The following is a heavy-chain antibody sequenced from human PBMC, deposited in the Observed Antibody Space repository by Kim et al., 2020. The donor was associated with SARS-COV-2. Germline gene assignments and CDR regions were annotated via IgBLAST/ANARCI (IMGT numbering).Heavy chain of an antibody. CDR1: GGSFSGYY. V-gene: IGHV4-34*01. Sequence: SETLSLTCAVYGGSFSGYYWSWIRQPPGKGLEWIGEINHSGSTNYNPSLKSRVTISVDTSKNQFSLKLSSVTAADTAVYYCARGHYYGSGSYYNPRSHGMDVWGQGTTVTVSS. CDR3: ARGHYYGSGSYYNPRSHGMDV. J-gene: IGHJ6*02. CDR2: INHSGST. D-gene: IGHD3-10*01.